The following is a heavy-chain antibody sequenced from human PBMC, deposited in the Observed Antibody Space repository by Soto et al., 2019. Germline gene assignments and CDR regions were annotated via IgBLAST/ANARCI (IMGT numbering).Heavy chain of an antibody. CDR2: ISAYNGDT. CDR3: ARRMGSSPGFFVDY. Sequence: ASVKVSCKASGYTFASYGMSWVRQAPGQGPEWMGWISAYNGDTNYAQKFQGRVTLTTDTSTSTAYMELRSLRSDDTAVYYCARRMGSSPGFFVDYWGQGTLVTVSS. CDR1: GYTFASYG. D-gene: IGHD3-3*01. J-gene: IGHJ4*02. V-gene: IGHV1-18*01.